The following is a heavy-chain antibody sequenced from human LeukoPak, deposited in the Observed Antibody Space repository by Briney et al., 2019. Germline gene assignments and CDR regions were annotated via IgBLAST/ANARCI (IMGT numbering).Heavy chain of an antibody. Sequence: PGGSLRLSCVASGFTFSSYSMNWVRQAPGKGLEWVSSISTSSSYIYYADSVKGRFTNSRDNAKNSLSLQMSSLRAEDTAVYYCAREGSGSFYWGQGTLVTVSS. CDR3: AREGSGSFY. J-gene: IGHJ4*02. D-gene: IGHD3-10*01. V-gene: IGHV3-21*01. CDR1: GFTFSSYS. CDR2: ISTSSSYI.